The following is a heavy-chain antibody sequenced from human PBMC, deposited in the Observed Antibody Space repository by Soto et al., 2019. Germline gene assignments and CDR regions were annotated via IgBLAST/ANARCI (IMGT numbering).Heavy chain of an antibody. Sequence: QVHLVQSGAEVKKPGASVKVSCKASDYTFTSYGITWARQAPGQGLEWMGWISAHNGNTDYAQKLQGRVIVTRDTSTSTAYMELRSLRSDDTAVYYCARGRYGDYWGQGALVTVSS. J-gene: IGHJ4*02. CDR3: ARGRYGDY. V-gene: IGHV1-18*01. CDR2: ISAHNGNT. CDR1: DYTFTSYG. D-gene: IGHD1-1*01.